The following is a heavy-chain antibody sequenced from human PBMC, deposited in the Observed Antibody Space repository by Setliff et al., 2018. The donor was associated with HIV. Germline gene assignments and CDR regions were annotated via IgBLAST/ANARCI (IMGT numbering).Heavy chain of an antibody. Sequence: ASVKVSCKASGYTFTGYYMHWVRQAPGQGLEWMGWINPNSGGTNYAQKSQGRVTMTRDTSISTAYMELSRLRSDDTAVYYCAREIFPQGIVVVFDAFDIWGQATMVTVSS. D-gene: IGHD3-22*01. CDR2: INPNSGGT. CDR1: GYTFTGYY. V-gene: IGHV1-2*02. CDR3: AREIFPQGIVVVFDAFDI. J-gene: IGHJ3*02.